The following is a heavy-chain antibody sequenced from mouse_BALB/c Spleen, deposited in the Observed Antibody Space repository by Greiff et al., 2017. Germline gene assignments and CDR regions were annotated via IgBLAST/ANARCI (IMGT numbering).Heavy chain of an antibody. V-gene: IGHV2-6-7*01. Sequence: VKLVESGPGLVAPSQSLSITCTVSGFSLTGYGVNWVRQPPGKGLEWLGMIWGDGSTDYNSALKSRLSISKDNSKSQVFLKMNSLQTDDTARYYCAREGSLYYGSSYSYWGQGTLVTVSA. J-gene: IGHJ3*01. D-gene: IGHD1-1*01. CDR2: IWGDGST. CDR3: AREGSLYYGSSYSY. CDR1: GFSLTGYG.